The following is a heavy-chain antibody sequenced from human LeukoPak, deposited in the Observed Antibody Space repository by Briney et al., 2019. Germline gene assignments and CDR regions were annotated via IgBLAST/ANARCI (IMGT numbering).Heavy chain of an antibody. CDR1: GFTFSSYA. D-gene: IGHD5-24*01. J-gene: IGHJ4*02. Sequence: GRSLRLSCAASGFTFSSYAMHWVRQAPGKGLEWVAVISHDGSNKYYADSVKGRFTISRDNSKNTLYLQMNSLRAEDTAVYYCARKKTELYFDYWGQGTLVTVSS. CDR3: ARKKTELYFDY. CDR2: ISHDGSNK. V-gene: IGHV3-30-3*01.